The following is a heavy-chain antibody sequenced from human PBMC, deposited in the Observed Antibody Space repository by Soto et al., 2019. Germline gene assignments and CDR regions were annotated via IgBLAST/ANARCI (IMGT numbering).Heavy chain of an antibody. V-gene: IGHV1-18*01. CDR3: ARDNPPFDP. J-gene: IGHJ5*02. CDR2: ISAYNGNP. CDR1: GYTFTSYG. Sequence: QVQLVQSGAEVKKPGASVKVSCKASGYTFTSYGLSWVRQAPGQGLEWMGWISAYNGNPKYAQKLQGRVTMTTDTATSTACMEMRSLRSDDTAVYYCARDNPPFDPWGQGTLVTVSS.